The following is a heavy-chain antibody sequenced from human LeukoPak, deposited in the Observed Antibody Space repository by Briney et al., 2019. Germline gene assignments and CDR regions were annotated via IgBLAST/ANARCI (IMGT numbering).Heavy chain of an antibody. V-gene: IGHV3-74*01. Sequence: PGGSLRLSCAASGFTFSSYWMHWVRQAPGKGLVWVSRINSDGSSTSYADSVRGRFTISRDNAKNTLYLQMNSLRAEDTAVYYCALSGDGHNYFDYWGRGTLVTVSS. CDR3: ALSGDGHNYFDY. D-gene: IGHD5-24*01. CDR2: INSDGSST. J-gene: IGHJ4*02. CDR1: GFTFSSYW.